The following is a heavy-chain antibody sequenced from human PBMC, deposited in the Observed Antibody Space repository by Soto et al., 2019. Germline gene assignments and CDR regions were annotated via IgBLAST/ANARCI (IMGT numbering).Heavy chain of an antibody. V-gene: IGHV1-2*02. Sequence: QVQLVQSGAEVKKPGASVKVSCKASGYTFTGYYMHWVRQAPGQGLEWMGWINPNSGGTNYAQKLQGRVTMTTVTATSTAYMELRSRRSDDTAVYYCARDQVEVATIRYYYYGMDVWGQGTTVTVSS. D-gene: IGHD5-12*01. J-gene: IGHJ6*02. CDR1: GYTFTGYY. CDR2: INPNSGGT. CDR3: ARDQVEVATIRYYYYGMDV.